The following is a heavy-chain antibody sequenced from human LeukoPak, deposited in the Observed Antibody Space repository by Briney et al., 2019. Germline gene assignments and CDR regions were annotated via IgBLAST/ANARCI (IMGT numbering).Heavy chain of an antibody. J-gene: IGHJ4*02. D-gene: IGHD7-27*01. CDR2: IFHTGNT. V-gene: IGHV4-59*02. Sequence: PSETLSLTCTVSGGSVSGYYWSWIRQPPGNGLEWIGYIFHTGNTNYNPSLRSRVTISVDTSKNQFSLKLTSVTAADTAVYYCARGHWGCDYWGQGALVTLSS. CDR1: GGSVSGYY. CDR3: ARGHWGCDY.